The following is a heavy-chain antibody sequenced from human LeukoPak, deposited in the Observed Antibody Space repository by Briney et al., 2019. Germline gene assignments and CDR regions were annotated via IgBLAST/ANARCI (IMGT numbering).Heavy chain of an antibody. V-gene: IGHV1-2*02. Sequence: ASVKVSCKASGYTFTGYYMHWVRQAPGQGLEWMGWINPNSGGTNYAQKFQGRVTMTRDTSISTAYMELSRLRSDDTAVYYCARANYGDYVPNDAFDIWGQGTMVTVSS. D-gene: IGHD4-17*01. CDR1: GYTFTGYY. CDR3: ARANYGDYVPNDAFDI. CDR2: INPNSGGT. J-gene: IGHJ3*02.